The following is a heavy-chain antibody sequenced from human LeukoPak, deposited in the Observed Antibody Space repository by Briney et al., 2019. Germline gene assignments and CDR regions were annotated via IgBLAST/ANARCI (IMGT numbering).Heavy chain of an antibody. D-gene: IGHD4-17*01. Sequence: GESLKISCKGSGYSFTSYWIGWVRQMPGKGLEWMGIIYPGDSDTRYSPSFQGQVTISADKSISTAYLRWSSLKASDTAMYYCASSRPTDYGDYGDWFDPWGQGTLVTVSS. V-gene: IGHV5-51*01. CDR1: GYSFTSYW. CDR3: ASSRPTDYGDYGDWFDP. J-gene: IGHJ5*02. CDR2: IYPGDSDT.